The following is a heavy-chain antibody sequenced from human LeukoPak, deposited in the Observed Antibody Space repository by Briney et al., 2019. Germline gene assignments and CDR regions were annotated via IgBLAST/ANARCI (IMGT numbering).Heavy chain of an antibody. CDR3: ARDSQLRQFKVGATPPQTFDY. V-gene: IGHV1-2*02. Sequence: GASVKVSCKASGYTFTSYGISWVRQAPGQGLEWMGWINPNSGGTNYAQKFQGRVTMTRDTSISTAYMELSRLRSDDTAVYYCARDSQLRQFKVGATPPQTFDYWGQGTLVTVSS. D-gene: IGHD1-26*01. CDR2: INPNSGGT. CDR1: GYTFTSYG. J-gene: IGHJ4*02.